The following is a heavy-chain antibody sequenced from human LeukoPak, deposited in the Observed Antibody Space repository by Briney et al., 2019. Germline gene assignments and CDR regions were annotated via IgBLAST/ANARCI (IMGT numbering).Heavy chain of an antibody. Sequence: ASVKVSCKASGYTFTGYYIHWVRQAPGQGLEWMGWINPNSGGTKHAQKFQGRVTMTRDTSISTAYMELSSLRSDDTAMYYCARGVYRDQSYYASGTYYIIDYWGQGTPVTVSS. CDR2: INPNSGGT. CDR3: ARGVYRDQSYYASGTYYIIDY. V-gene: IGHV1-2*02. D-gene: IGHD3-10*01. CDR1: GYTFTGYY. J-gene: IGHJ4*02.